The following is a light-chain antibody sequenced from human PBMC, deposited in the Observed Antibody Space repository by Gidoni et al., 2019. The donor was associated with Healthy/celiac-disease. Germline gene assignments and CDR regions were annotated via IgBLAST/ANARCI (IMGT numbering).Light chain of an antibody. Sequence: DIQMTQSPSSLSASVGDRDTITCRASQSISSYLNWYQQKPGIAPKLLIYAASSLQSGVPSRFSGSGSGTDFTLTISSLQPEDFATYYCQQSYSTPETFGQGTKVEIK. J-gene: IGKJ1*01. CDR3: QQSYSTPET. CDR2: AAS. V-gene: IGKV1-39*01. CDR1: QSISSY.